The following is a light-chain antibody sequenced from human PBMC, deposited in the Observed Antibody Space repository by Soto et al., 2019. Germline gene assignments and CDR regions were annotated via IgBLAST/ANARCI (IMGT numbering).Light chain of an antibody. J-gene: IGKJ1*01. CDR2: DAS. CDR3: PQYGSSRT. CDR1: QSVSSSY. V-gene: IGKV3-20*01. Sequence: EIVLTQYPGTLSLSPGERATLSCRASQSVSSSYLAWYQQKPGQAPRLLIYDASTRATGIPDRFSGSGSGTDFTLTISRLESEDFAVYYCPQYGSSRTFGLVTKVEIK.